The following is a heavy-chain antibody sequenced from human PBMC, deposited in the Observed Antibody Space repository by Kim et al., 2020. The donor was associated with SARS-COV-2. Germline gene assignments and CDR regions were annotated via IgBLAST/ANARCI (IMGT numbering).Heavy chain of an antibody. CDR3: ARAPGIAVAGSFDY. Sequence: RRIKGRVTLTKEPSTSTAYMELRSLRSDDTAVYYCARAPGIAVAGSFDYWGQGTLVTVSS. D-gene: IGHD6-19*01. J-gene: IGHJ4*02. V-gene: IGHV1-18*01.